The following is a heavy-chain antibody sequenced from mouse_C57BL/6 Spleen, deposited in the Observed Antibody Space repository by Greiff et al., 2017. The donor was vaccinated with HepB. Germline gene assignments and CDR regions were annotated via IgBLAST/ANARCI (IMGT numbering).Heavy chain of an antibody. CDR3: ARGESFSFAY. CDR1: GYAFSSYW. CDR2: IYPGDGDT. Sequence: QVHVKQSGAELVKPGASVKISCKASGYAFSSYWMNWVKQRPGKGLEWIGQIYPGDGDTNYNGKFKGKATLTADKSSSTAYMQLSSLTSEDSAVYFCARGESFSFAYWGQGTLVTVSA. V-gene: IGHV1-80*01. J-gene: IGHJ3*01.